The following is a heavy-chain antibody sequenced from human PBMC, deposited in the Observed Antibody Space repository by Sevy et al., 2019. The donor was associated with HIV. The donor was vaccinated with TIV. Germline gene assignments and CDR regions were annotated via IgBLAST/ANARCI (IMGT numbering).Heavy chain of an antibody. Sequence: GSLRLSCAASGFTFSTYGMHWVRQAPGKGLEWVAVMWFDGSNTYYADSVKGRFTISRDIAKNTLHLQRNSLGAEDTAVYYCARDLEFYDYGDYGPAFMPDYWGQGTLVTVSS. D-gene: IGHD4-17*01. CDR1: GFTFSTYG. CDR3: ARDLEFYDYGDYGPAFMPDY. V-gene: IGHV3-33*01. CDR2: MWFDGSNT. J-gene: IGHJ4*02.